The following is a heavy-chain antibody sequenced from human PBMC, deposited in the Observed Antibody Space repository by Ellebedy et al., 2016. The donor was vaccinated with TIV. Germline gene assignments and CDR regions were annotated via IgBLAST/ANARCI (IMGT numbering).Heavy chain of an antibody. V-gene: IGHV4-59*01. Sequence: MPSETLSLTCTVSGGSTSSYYWSWIRQPPGKGLEWIRYICYSLSTNYNPSLKSRVTISVDTSKNQFSLKLSSVTAEDTAVYYCARERTVVRGPTERRVWFDPWGQGTLVTVSS. CDR3: ARERTVVRGPTERRVWFDP. D-gene: IGHD3-10*01. J-gene: IGHJ5*02. CDR1: GGSTSSYY. CDR2: ICYSLST.